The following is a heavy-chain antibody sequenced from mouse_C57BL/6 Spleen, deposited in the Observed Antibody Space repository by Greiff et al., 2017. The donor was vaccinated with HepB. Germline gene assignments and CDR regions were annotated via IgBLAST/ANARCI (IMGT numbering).Heavy chain of an antibody. CDR1: GFTFSSYT. CDR2: ISGGGGNT. CDR3: ARGGGPFDY. J-gene: IGHJ2*01. D-gene: IGHD3-3*01. Sequence: EVQRVESGGGLVKPGGSLKLSCAASGFTFSSYTMSWVRQTPEKRLEWVATISGGGGNTYYPDSVKGRFTISRDNAKNTLYLQMSSLRSEDTALYYCARGGGPFDYWGQGTTLTVSS. V-gene: IGHV5-9*01.